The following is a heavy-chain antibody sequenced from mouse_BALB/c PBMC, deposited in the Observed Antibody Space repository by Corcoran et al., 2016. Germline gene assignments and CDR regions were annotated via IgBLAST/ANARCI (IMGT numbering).Heavy chain of an antibody. CDR1: GFNIKDTY. D-gene: IGHD2-1*01. CDR3: ARWDYYGGYAMDY. V-gene: IGHV14-3*02. CDR2: IDPANGNT. J-gene: IGHJ4*01. Sequence: EVQLQPSGAELVKPGASVKLSCTASGFNIKDTYMHWVKQRPEPGLEWIGRIDPANGNTKYDPKFQGKATITADTSSNTAYLQLSSLTSEDTAVDYCARWDYYGGYAMDYWGQGTSVTASS.